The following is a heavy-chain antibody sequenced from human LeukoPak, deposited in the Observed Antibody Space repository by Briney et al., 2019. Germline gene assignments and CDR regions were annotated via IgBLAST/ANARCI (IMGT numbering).Heavy chain of an antibody. J-gene: IGHJ3*02. CDR1: GFTVSSTH. D-gene: IGHD3-22*01. V-gene: IGHV3-53*01. CDR2: TYTGGNS. CDR3: TRGGRGSAAVVAPRSFDI. Sequence: GGSLRLSCEASGFTVSSTHMVWVRQAPGKGLEWVSVTYTGGNSYYAGSVQGRFIISRDISKNTLYLQMNNLRAEDSALYYCTRGGRGSAAVVAPRSFDIWGQGTMVTVSS.